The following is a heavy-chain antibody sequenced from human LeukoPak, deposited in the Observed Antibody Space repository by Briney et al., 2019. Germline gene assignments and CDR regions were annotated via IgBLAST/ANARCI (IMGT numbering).Heavy chain of an antibody. CDR1: GYTFTGYY. Sequence: ASVKVSCKASGYTFTGYYMHWVLQAPGQGLEWMGRINPNSGGTNYAQKFQGRVTMTRDTSISTAYMELSRLRSDDTAVYYCARDGSRSSGWGFDYWGQGTLVTVSS. J-gene: IGHJ4*02. V-gene: IGHV1-2*06. CDR3: ARDGSRSSGWGFDY. CDR2: INPNSGGT. D-gene: IGHD6-19*01.